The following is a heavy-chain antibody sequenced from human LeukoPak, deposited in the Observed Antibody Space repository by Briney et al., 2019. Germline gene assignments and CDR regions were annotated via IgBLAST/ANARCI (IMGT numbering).Heavy chain of an antibody. V-gene: IGHV3-30-3*01. D-gene: IGHD3-10*01. CDR3: ARASPISRAMVRGVIMLHYYYYYGMDV. J-gene: IGHJ6*02. Sequence: PGRSLRLSCAASGFTFSSYAMHWVRQAPGKGLEWVAVISYDGSNKYYADSVKGRFTISRDNSKNTLYLQMNSLRAEDTAVYYCARASPISRAMVRGVIMLHYYYYYGMDVWGQGTTVTVSS. CDR2: ISYDGSNK. CDR1: GFTFSSYA.